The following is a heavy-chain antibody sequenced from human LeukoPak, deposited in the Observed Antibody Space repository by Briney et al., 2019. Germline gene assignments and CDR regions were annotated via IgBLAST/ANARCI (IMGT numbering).Heavy chain of an antibody. CDR3: ARFFHDY. V-gene: IGHV3-7*01. Sequence: PGGSLRLSCVFSGFTFSDYWMSWVRQAPGKGLEWVANINQNGNQKYHVDSVKGRFTISRDNTKNSLYLQMNSLRAEDTAVYYCARFFHDYWGQGTLVTVSS. CDR1: GFTFSDYW. D-gene: IGHD3-3*01. CDR2: INQNGNQK. J-gene: IGHJ4*02.